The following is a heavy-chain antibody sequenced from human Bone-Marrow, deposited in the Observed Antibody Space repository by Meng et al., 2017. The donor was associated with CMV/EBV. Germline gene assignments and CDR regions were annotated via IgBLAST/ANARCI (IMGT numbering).Heavy chain of an antibody. D-gene: IGHD2-2*01. Sequence: GESLKISCAASGFTFSSYWMTWLRQAPGKGLEWVANIKQDGSERYYVDSVKGRFTISRDNAKNSLYLQMNSLRSEDTAVYYCARPRIPASWGRWDPWGRGPLVTFYS. CDR3: ARPRIPASWGRWDP. CDR2: IKQDGSER. V-gene: IGHV3-7*01. CDR1: GFTFSSYW. J-gene: IGHJ5*02.